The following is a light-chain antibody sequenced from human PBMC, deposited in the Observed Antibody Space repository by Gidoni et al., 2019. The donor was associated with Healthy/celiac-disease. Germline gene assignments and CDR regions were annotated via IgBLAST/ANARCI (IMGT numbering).Light chain of an antibody. J-gene: IGKJ5*01. CDR1: QSVSSY. V-gene: IGKV3-11*01. CDR3: QQRSNWPT. CDR2: DAS. Sequence: EIVLTQSPATLSLSPGERATLYCRASQSVSSYLAWYQQKPGQAPSLLIYDASNRATGIPARFSGSGSGTDFTLTIISLEPEDFAVYYCQQRSNWPTFGQGTRLEIK.